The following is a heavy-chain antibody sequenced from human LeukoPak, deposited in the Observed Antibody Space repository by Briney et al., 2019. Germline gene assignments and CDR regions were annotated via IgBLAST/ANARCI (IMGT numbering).Heavy chain of an antibody. CDR3: ARVRATLFGVAMDHMDV. V-gene: IGHV4-59*08. J-gene: IGHJ6*03. CDR2: IYYSGST. Sequence: PSEALSLTCTVSGGSISSYYWSWIRQPPGKGLEWIGYIYYSGSTNYNPSLKSRVTISVDTSKNQLSLKLSSVTAADTAVYYCARVRATLFGVAMDHMDVWRKGTTVTVSS. D-gene: IGHD3-3*01. CDR1: GGSISSYY.